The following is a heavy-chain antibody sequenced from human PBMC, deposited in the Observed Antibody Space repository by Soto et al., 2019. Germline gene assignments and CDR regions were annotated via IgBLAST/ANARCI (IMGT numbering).Heavy chain of an antibody. CDR2: ISGSGGST. Sequence: PGGSLRLSCAASGFTFSSYAMSRVRQAPGKGLEWVSAISGSGGSTYYADSVKGRFTISRDNSKNTLYLQMNSLRAEDTAVYYCAKVKGEYSSVDYWGQGTLVTVSS. V-gene: IGHV3-23*01. CDR3: AKVKGEYSSVDY. J-gene: IGHJ4*02. CDR1: GFTFSSYA. D-gene: IGHD6-6*01.